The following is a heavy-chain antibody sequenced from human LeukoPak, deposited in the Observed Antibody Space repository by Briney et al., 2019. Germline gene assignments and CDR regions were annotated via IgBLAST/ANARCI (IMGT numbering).Heavy chain of an antibody. CDR3: ARGTKGGIVGATGAFDI. D-gene: IGHD1-26*01. V-gene: IGHV1-69*05. Sequence: SSVKVSCKASGCTFSSYAISWVRQAPAQGLEWMGSIIPIFGTANYAQKFQGRVTITTDESTSTAYMELSSMRSEDTAVYYCARGTKGGIVGATGAFDIWGQGTMVTVSS. J-gene: IGHJ3*02. CDR1: GCTFSSYA. CDR2: IIPIFGTA.